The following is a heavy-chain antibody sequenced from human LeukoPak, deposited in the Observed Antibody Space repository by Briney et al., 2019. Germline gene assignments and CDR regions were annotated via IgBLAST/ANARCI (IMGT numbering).Heavy chain of an antibody. CDR3: ALGYCSSTSCYENFDY. Sequence: SETLSLTCAVSGYSLTSGYYWGWIRQPPGKGLEWIGRIYHSGSTYYNPSLKSRVTISVDTSKNQFSLKLSSVTAADTAVYYCALGYCSSTSCYENFDYWGQGTLVTVSS. J-gene: IGHJ4*02. V-gene: IGHV4-38-2*01. CDR1: GYSLTSGYY. CDR2: IYHSGST. D-gene: IGHD2-2*01.